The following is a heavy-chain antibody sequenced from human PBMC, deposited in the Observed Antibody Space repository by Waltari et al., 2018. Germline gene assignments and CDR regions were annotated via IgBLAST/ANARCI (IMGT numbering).Heavy chain of an antibody. D-gene: IGHD1-26*01. CDR2: IYHSGST. CDR3: ARLGSGSSWHY. CDR1: GYSISSGYY. J-gene: IGHJ4*02. Sequence: QVQLQESGPGLVKPSETLSLTCAVSGYSISSGYYWGWIRQPPGKGLEWIGSIYHSGSTYYTPSLKSRVTISVDTSKNQFSLKLSSVTAADTAVYYCARLGSGSSWHYWGQGTLVTVSS. V-gene: IGHV4-38-2*01.